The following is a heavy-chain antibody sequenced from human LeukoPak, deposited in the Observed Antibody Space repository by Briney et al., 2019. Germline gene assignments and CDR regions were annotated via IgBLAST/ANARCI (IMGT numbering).Heavy chain of an antibody. CDR2: IIPILGIA. D-gene: IGHD2-2*01. Sequence: ASVKVSCKASGGTFSSYAISWVRQAPGQGLEWMGRIIPILGIANYAQKFQGRVTITADKSTSTAYMELSSLRSEDTAVYYCAKGETTSCCRREVYWGQGTLVTVSS. J-gene: IGHJ4*02. V-gene: IGHV1-69*04. CDR1: GGTFSSYA. CDR3: AKGETTSCCRREVY.